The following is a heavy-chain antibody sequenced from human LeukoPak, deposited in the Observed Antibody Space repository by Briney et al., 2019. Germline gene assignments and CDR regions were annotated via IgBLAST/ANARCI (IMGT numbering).Heavy chain of an antibody. CDR1: GGAFSGYY. CDR3: ARDNAYYGSGRNNWFDP. Sequence: SETLSLTCAVYGGAFSGYYWSWIRQPPGKGLEWIGEINHSGSTNYNPSLNSRVTISVDTSKNQFSLKLSSVTAADTTVYYCARDNAYYGSGRNNWFDPWGQGTLVTVSS. CDR2: INHSGST. J-gene: IGHJ5*02. V-gene: IGHV4-34*01. D-gene: IGHD3-10*01.